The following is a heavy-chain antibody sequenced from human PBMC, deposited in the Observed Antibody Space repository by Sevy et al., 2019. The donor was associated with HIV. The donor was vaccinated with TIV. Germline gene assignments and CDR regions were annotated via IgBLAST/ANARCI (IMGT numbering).Heavy chain of an antibody. D-gene: IGHD2-21*01. Sequence: GGSLRLSCATSGFTFNIYAMSWVRQAPGKGLEWVSTIGGGDTYYADSVKGRFTISRDDSKSAVYLQMNSLRADDTAVYYCAKDGVSRNKLWDWFDPWGQGNLVTVSS. CDR1: GFTFNIYA. CDR2: IGGGDT. CDR3: AKDGVSRNKLWDWFDP. V-gene: IGHV3-23*01. J-gene: IGHJ5*02.